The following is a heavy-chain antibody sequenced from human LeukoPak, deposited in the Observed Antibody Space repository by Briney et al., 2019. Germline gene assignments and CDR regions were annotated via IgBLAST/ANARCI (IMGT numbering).Heavy chain of an antibody. D-gene: IGHD3-22*01. V-gene: IGHV1-8*03. CDR3: ARLLSSGYYGHSYYFDY. Sequence: ASVKVSCKASGYTFTSYDINWVRQATGPGLEWMGWMYPNSGNTGYAQKFQGRVTITRNTSISTAYMELSSLRSEDTAVYYCARLLSSGYYGHSYYFDYWGQGTLVTVSS. CDR2: MYPNSGNT. J-gene: IGHJ4*02. CDR1: GYTFTSYD.